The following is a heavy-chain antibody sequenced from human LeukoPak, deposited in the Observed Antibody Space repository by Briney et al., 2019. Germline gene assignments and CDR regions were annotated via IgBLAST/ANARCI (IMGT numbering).Heavy chain of an antibody. CDR1: GGSISSYY. CDR2: IYTSGST. Sequence: SETLSLTCTVSGGSISSYYWSWIRQPAGKGLEWIWRIYTSGSTNYNPSLKSRVTISADTSKNQFSLKLSSVTAADTAVYYCARGFFYDSSGYKDYWGQGTLVTVSS. CDR3: ARGFFYDSSGYKDY. J-gene: IGHJ4*02. V-gene: IGHV4-4*07. D-gene: IGHD3-22*01.